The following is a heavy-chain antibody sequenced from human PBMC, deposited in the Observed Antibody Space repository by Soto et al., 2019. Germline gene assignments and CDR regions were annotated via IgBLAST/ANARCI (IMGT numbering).Heavy chain of an antibody. V-gene: IGHV4-61*03. CDR3: ATSSDIVSTMGSY. D-gene: IGHD5-12*01. Sequence: SETLSLTCTVSGGSVSSGSYYWSWIRQPPGKGLEWIGYIYYSGSTNYNPSLKSRVTISVDTSKNHFSLKLNSVTAADTAVYYCATSSDIVSTMGSYWGQGTLVTVSS. CDR2: IYYSGST. CDR1: GGSVSSGSYY. J-gene: IGHJ4*02.